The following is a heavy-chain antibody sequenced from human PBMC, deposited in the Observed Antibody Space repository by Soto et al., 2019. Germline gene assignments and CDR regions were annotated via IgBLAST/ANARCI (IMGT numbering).Heavy chain of an antibody. D-gene: IGHD3-10*01. Sequence: GGSLRLSCAASGFTFSSYGMHWVRQAPGKGLEWVAVIWYDGSNKYYADSVKGRFTISRDNSKNTLYLQMNSLRAEDTAVYYCSRDSGSGSYYKLDYWGQGTLVTVSS. J-gene: IGHJ4*02. V-gene: IGHV3-33*01. CDR1: GFTFSSYG. CDR3: SRDSGSGSYYKLDY. CDR2: IWYDGSNK.